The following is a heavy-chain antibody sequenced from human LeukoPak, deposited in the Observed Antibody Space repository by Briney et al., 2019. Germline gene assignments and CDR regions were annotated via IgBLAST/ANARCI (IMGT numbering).Heavy chain of an antibody. Sequence: ASVKVSCKASGYTFTSYGISWVRQAPGQGLEWMGWISAYNGNTNYAQKLQGRVTMTTDTSTSTAYKELRSLRSDDTAVYYCARDQWLVRLDAFDIWGQGTMVTVSS. V-gene: IGHV1-18*01. CDR3: ARDQWLVRLDAFDI. J-gene: IGHJ3*02. CDR1: GYTFTSYG. D-gene: IGHD6-19*01. CDR2: ISAYNGNT.